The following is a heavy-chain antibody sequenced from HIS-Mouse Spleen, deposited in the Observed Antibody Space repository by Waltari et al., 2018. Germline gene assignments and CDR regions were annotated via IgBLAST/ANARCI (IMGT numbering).Heavy chain of an antibody. CDR1: GFSLSTSGMC. D-gene: IGHD6-19*01. V-gene: IGHV2-70*15. CDR3: ARIAEGYTSGWYAFDY. CDR2: IDWDDDK. Sequence: QVTLRESGPALVKPTQTLTLPCTFSGFSLSTSGMCVIWIRPPPGKALEWLARIDWDDDKYYSTSLKTRLTISRDTSKNQVVLTMTNMDPLDTATYYCARIAEGYTSGWYAFDYWGQGTLVTVSS. J-gene: IGHJ4*02.